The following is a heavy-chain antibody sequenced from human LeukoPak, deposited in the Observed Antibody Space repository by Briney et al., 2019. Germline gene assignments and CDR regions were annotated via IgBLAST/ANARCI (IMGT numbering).Heavy chain of an antibody. V-gene: IGHV5-51*01. CDR2: IYPGDSDT. D-gene: IGHD6-19*01. CDR3: ALLQGGSGWYTGYFDY. CDR1: GYRFTSYW. Sequence: GESLKISCKGSGYRFTSYWIGWVRQMPGKGLEWMGIIYPGDSDTRYGPSFQGQVTISADKSISTAYLQWSSLKASDTAMYYCALLQGGSGWYTGYFDYWGQGTLVTVSS. J-gene: IGHJ4*02.